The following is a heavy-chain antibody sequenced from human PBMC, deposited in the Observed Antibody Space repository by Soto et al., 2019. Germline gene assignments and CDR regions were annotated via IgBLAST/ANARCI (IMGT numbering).Heavy chain of an antibody. Sequence: PSETLSLTCTVSGGSRSSSNYYWGWIRQPPGKGLEWIGSIYYSGSTYYNPSLKSRVTISVDTSKNQFSLKLSSVTAADTAVYYCARLARGDYGGNSNFDYWGQGTLVTVS. J-gene: IGHJ4*02. V-gene: IGHV4-39*01. CDR1: GGSRSSSNYY. CDR3: ARLARGDYGGNSNFDY. CDR2: IYYSGST. D-gene: IGHD4-17*01.